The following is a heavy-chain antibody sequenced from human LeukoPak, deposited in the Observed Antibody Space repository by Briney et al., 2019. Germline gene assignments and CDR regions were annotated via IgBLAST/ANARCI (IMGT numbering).Heavy chain of an antibody. Sequence: HGESLKISCKGSGYSFTSHRIGWVRQMPGKGLGWMGIIYPGDFDTRYSPSFQGQVTISADKFISTAYLQWSSLKASDTAMYYCARVSTPSAYDPFDFWGQGTLVTVSS. CDR1: GYSFTSHR. CDR3: ARVSTPSAYDPFDF. V-gene: IGHV5-51*01. CDR2: IYPGDFDT. D-gene: IGHD5-12*01. J-gene: IGHJ4*02.